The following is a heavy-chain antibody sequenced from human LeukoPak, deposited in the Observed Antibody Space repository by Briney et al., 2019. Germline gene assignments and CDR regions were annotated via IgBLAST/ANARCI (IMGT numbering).Heavy chain of an antibody. CDR3: ARAGLWFGESKRSFDY. J-gene: IGHJ4*02. CDR1: GFTFSTHG. D-gene: IGHD3-10*01. Sequence: GGSLRLSCAASGFTFSTHGMHWVRQAPGKGLEWVAVISYDGSDKYYADSVKGRFTISRDNAKNSLYLQMNSLRAEDTAVYYCARAGLWFGESKRSFDYWGQGTLVTVSS. V-gene: IGHV3-30*03. CDR2: ISYDGSDK.